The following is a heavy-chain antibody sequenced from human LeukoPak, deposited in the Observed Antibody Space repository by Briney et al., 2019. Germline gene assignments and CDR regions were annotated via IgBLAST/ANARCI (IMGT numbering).Heavy chain of an antibody. J-gene: IGHJ4*02. D-gene: IGHD4-17*01. CDR1: GFTFSNYG. CDR2: IRYDGTNK. CDR3: AKGQRFYGEYYFDY. V-gene: IGHV3-30*02. Sequence: GGSLRLSCAASGFTFSNYGMHWVRQAPGKGLEWVAFIRYDGTNKYYADSVKGRFTISRDNSKNTLYLQMNSLRAEDTAVYYCAKGQRFYGEYYFDYWGRGTLVTVSS.